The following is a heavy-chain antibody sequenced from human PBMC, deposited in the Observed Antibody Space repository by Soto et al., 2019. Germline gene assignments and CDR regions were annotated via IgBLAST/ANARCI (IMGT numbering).Heavy chain of an antibody. CDR2: IYHGGST. J-gene: IGHJ5*02. V-gene: IGHV4-30-4*01. CDR3: ARVGPWVPHYYDSSPYTFENWFDP. D-gene: IGHD3-22*01. Sequence: SETLSLTCTVSSGSISSGDYYWSWIRQPPGKGLEWIGSIYHGGSTYYNPSLNSRVTLSIDMTNNHVSLILNSVTAADTAVYYCARVGPWVPHYYDSSPYTFENWFDPWGQGTLVTVSS. CDR1: SGSISSGDYY.